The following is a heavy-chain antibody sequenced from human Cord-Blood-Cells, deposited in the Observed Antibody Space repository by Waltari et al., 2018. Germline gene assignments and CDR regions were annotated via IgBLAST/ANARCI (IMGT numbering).Heavy chain of an antibody. J-gene: IGHJ1*01. D-gene: IGHD6-6*01. CDR3: ARHRDSSSPLVF. V-gene: IGHV6-1*01. CDR1: GDSVSSNSSA. CDR2: TYYRSKWYN. Sequence: QLQLQQSGPGLVKPSQTLSLTCAIPGDSVSSNSSAWNWIRQSPSRGLEWLGRTYYRSKWYNEYEVTENSRITINPDTIKNQIYLQLNSVTAEETAVYYGARHRDSSSPLVFWGQGTLVTLSS.